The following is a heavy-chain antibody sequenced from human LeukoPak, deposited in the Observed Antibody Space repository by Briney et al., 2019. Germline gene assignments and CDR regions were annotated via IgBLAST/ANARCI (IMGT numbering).Heavy chain of an antibody. Sequence: GESLKISCKGSGYSFTSYWIGRVRQMPGKGLEWMGIIYPGDSDTRYSPSFQGQVTISADKSISTAYLQWSSLKASDTAMYYCARWGNEYCSSTSCYGMDVWGQGTTVTVSS. J-gene: IGHJ6*02. CDR2: IYPGDSDT. CDR1: GYSFTSYW. CDR3: ARWGNEYCSSTSCYGMDV. D-gene: IGHD2-2*01. V-gene: IGHV5-51*01.